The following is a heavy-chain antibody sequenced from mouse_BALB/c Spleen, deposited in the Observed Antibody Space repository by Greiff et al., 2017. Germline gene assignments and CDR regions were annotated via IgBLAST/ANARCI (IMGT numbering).Heavy chain of an antibody. CDR2: ISDGGSYT. Sequence: EVKLMESGGGLVKPGGSLKLSCAASGFTFSDYYMYWVRQTPEKRLEWVATISDGGSYTYYPDSVKGRFTISRDNAKNNLYLQMSSLKSEDTAMYYCARDRGSYGYGGFAYWGQGTLVTVSA. D-gene: IGHD1-2*01. CDR3: ARDRGSYGYGGFAY. J-gene: IGHJ3*01. CDR1: GFTFSDYY. V-gene: IGHV5-4*02.